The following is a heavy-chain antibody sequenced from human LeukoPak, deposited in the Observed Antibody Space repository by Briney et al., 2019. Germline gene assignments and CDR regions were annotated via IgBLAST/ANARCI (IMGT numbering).Heavy chain of an antibody. V-gene: IGHV3-21*01. D-gene: IGHD2-15*01. CDR3: ARDIVVVVAASFGMDV. CDR1: GVTFSSYS. J-gene: IGHJ6*02. CDR2: ISSSSSYI. Sequence: GGTLRLSCAASGVTFSSYSTNWVRQAPGKGLEWVSSISSSSSYIYYADSVKGRFNISRDNAKNSLYLQMNSLRAEDTAVYYCARDIVVVVAASFGMDVWGQGTTVTVSS.